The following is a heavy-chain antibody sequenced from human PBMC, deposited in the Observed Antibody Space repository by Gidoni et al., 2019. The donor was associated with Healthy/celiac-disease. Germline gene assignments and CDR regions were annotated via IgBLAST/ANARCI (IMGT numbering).Heavy chain of an antibody. Sequence: QVQLVQSGAEVKKPGASVKVSCKASGYTFTSYYMHWVRQAPGQGLEWMGIINPSGGSTSYAQKFQGRVTMTRDTSTSTVYMELSSLRSEDTAVYYCASGTAEAAAGGGGDYWGQGTLVTVSS. CDR3: ASGTAEAAAGGGGDY. CDR2: INPSGGST. D-gene: IGHD6-13*01. CDR1: GYTFTSYY. J-gene: IGHJ4*02. V-gene: IGHV1-46*03.